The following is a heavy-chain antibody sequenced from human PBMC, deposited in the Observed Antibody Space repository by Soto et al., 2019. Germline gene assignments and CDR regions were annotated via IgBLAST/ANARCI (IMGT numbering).Heavy chain of an antibody. D-gene: IGHD6-6*01. CDR1: GYTFTGYY. V-gene: IGHV1-2*04. Sequence: ASVKVSCKASGYTFTGYYMHWVRQAPGQGLEWMGWINPNSGGTNYAQKFQGWVTMTRDTSISTAYMELSRLRSDDTAVCYCAAVGYSSSSTAFDIWGQGTMVTVSS. CDR2: INPNSGGT. CDR3: AAVGYSSSSTAFDI. J-gene: IGHJ3*02.